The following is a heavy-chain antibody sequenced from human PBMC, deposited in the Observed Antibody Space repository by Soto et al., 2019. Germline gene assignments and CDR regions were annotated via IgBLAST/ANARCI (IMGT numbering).Heavy chain of an antibody. V-gene: IGHV1-46*01. Sequence: QVQLMQSGAEVKKPGASVKISCKASGYTFTSNYLHWVRQAHGQGPEWMGIIDPSTGTTDYSQRFRGRVTMTRDTSTTTVYMQLGSLKSDDMAVYYCARASITNYFDLWGQGTLVTVSS. CDR3: ARASITNYFDL. J-gene: IGHJ4*02. CDR1: GYTFTSNY. D-gene: IGHD1-20*01. CDR2: IDPSTGTT.